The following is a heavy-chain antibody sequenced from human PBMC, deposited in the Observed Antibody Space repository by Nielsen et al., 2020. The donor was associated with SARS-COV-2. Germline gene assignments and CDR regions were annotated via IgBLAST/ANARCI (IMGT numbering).Heavy chain of an antibody. CDR2: IGSGGNT. Sequence: GESLKISCPSSEFTFSSYVMSWVRQAPGKGLEGVSVIGSGGNTYYADSVKGRFTISRDDSQNTLYLQMNSLRAEDTAVYYCARSRAFDIWGQGTAVTVSS. V-gene: IGHV3-23*01. J-gene: IGHJ3*02. CDR3: ARSRAFDI. CDR1: EFTFSSYV.